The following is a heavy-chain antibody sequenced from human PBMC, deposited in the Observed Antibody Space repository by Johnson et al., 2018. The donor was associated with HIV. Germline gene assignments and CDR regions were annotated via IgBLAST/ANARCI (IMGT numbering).Heavy chain of an antibody. Sequence: QVQLVESGGDLVQPGRSLRLSCAASEFTYSDFYINWIRQPPGKGLEWVSSISATGITLYYADSVKGRFTISRDNSKNTLYLQMNSLRAEDTAVYYCARVGDSSSSLGAFDIRGQGTTVTVSS. CDR1: EFTYSDFY. J-gene: IGHJ3*02. V-gene: IGHV3-11*04. CDR3: ARVGDSSSSLGAFDI. CDR2: ISATGITL. D-gene: IGHD6-6*01.